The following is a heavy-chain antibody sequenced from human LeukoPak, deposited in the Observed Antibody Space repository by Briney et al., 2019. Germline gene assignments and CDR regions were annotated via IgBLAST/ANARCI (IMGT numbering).Heavy chain of an antibody. CDR1: GFTFSSYW. V-gene: IGHV3-74*01. Sequence: GGSLRVSCVASGFTFSSYWMHWVRQAPGKGLVWVSRLKSDGSSTNYADSVKGRFTISRDNAKNTLYLQMNSLRAEDTAVYYCARWGAAAGAADYWGQGTLVTVSS. CDR2: LKSDGSST. CDR3: ARWGAAAGAADY. D-gene: IGHD6-13*01. J-gene: IGHJ4*02.